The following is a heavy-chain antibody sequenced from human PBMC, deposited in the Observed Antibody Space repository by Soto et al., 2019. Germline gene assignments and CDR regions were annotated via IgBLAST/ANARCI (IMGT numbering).Heavy chain of an antibody. J-gene: IGHJ4*02. CDR2: IWYDTSNK. V-gene: IGHV3-30*12. Sequence: GGSLRLCCAASGFTFGGFGMHWVRKAPGKGLEWLAIIWYDTSNKHYAHSLKGRYTISQDNSKNALYLQTTSMRAEDTAVYYCARATQRAEDAADGYFDYWRQGTLVTVSS. CDR3: ARATQRAEDAADGYFDY. CDR1: GFTFGGFG. D-gene: IGHD6-25*01.